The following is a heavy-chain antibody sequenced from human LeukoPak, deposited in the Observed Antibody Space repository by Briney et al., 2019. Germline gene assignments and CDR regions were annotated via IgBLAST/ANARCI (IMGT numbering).Heavy chain of an antibody. Sequence: SETLSLTCAVSGGSIISSNWWTWVRQPPEKGLEWIGEISHSGNTNYNPSLKTRVAISVDKSKNQFSLKVTSVTAVDTAVYYCARRSSGWYFDHWGQGTLVTVSS. CDR2: ISHSGNT. D-gene: IGHD6-19*01. V-gene: IGHV4-4*02. CDR1: GGSIISSNW. J-gene: IGHJ4*02. CDR3: ARRSSGWYFDH.